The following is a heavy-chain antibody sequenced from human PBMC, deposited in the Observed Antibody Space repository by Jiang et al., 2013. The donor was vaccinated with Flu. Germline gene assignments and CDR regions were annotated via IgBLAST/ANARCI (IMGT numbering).Heavy chain of an antibody. D-gene: IGHD6-13*01. Sequence: KPTQTLTLTCDFSGFSLTTRGVGVAWIRQPPGKALEWLAVIYWDDDKRYGPFLNSRLTITKDASRNQVFLTMSDLDPLDTATYYCAHSPWGGYGSSLYHFDFWGLGTLVTVSS. CDR1: GFSLTTRGVG. CDR2: IYWDDDK. J-gene: IGHJ4*02. V-gene: IGHV2-5*05. CDR3: AHSPWGGYGSSLYHFDF.